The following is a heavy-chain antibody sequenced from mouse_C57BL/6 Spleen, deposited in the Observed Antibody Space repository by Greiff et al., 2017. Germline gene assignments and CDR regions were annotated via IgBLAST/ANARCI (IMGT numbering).Heavy chain of an antibody. D-gene: IGHD2-4*01. CDR3: AKVGYDYECAY. Sequence: VQLQQPGAELVKPGASVKLSCKASGYTFISYWMHWVKQRPGRGLEWFGRIDPNSGGTKSYEKFTSKATLPVDKLYSTAYMQLSSLTSEDSAVYYCAKVGYDYECAYWGQGALVTVSA. J-gene: IGHJ3*01. CDR2: IDPNSGGT. CDR1: GYTFISYW. V-gene: IGHV1-72*01.